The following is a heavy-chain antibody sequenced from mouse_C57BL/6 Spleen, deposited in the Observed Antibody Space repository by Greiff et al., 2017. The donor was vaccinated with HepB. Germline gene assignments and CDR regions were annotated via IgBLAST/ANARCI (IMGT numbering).Heavy chain of an antibody. CDR3: AREVTTEGAMDY. V-gene: IGHV5-16*01. D-gene: IGHD1-1*01. Sequence: DVKLVESEGGLVQPGSSMKLSCTASGFTFSDYYMAWVRQVPEKGLEWVANINYDGSSTYYLDSLKSRFIISRDNAKNILYLQMSSLKSEDTATYYCAREVTTEGAMDYWGQGTSVTVSS. J-gene: IGHJ4*01. CDR2: INYDGSST. CDR1: GFTFSDYY.